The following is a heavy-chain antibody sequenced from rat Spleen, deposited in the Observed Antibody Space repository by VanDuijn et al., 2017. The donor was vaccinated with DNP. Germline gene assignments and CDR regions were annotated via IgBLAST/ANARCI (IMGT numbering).Heavy chain of an antibody. J-gene: IGHJ3*01. Sequence: QIQLQQSGAEVAKPGSSVKISCKASGYTFTSYYIGWIKQTTGQGLAYIGYINMGSGGTNYNEKFKGKATLTVDKSSSTAFMQLSSLTPDDSAVYYCARSDVSDGWGIWFAYWGQGTLVTVSS. CDR3: ARSDVSDGWGIWFAY. CDR1: GYTFTSYY. CDR2: INMGSGGT. V-gene: IGHV1-43*01. D-gene: IGHD1-12*01.